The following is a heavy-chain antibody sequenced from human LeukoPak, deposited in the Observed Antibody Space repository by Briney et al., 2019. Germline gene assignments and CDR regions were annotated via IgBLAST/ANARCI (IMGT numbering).Heavy chain of an antibody. CDR3: ARAAGGGYFDF. Sequence: EASVKVSCKASGYTFTSYDINWVRQATGQGLEWMGWISAYNSNTNYAQNLQGRVTMTTDTSTSTVYLDLRSLRSDDTAVYYCARAAGGGYFDFWGQGTLVTVSS. CDR2: ISAYNSNT. V-gene: IGHV1-18*01. D-gene: IGHD6-13*01. J-gene: IGHJ4*02. CDR1: GYTFTSYD.